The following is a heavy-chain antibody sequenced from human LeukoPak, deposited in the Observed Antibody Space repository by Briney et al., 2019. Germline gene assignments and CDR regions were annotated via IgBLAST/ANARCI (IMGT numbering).Heavy chain of an antibody. V-gene: IGHV1-2*02. CDR2: INPNSGGT. J-gene: IGHJ4*02. Sequence: ASVKVSCKASGYTFTGYYMHWVRQAPGQGLEWMGWINPNSGGTNYAQKFQGRVTMTRDTSISTAYMELSRLRSDDTAVYYCARDATKDCTNGVCYSDYWGQGTLVTVSS. CDR1: GYTFTGYY. CDR3: ARDATKDCTNGVCYSDY. D-gene: IGHD2-8*01.